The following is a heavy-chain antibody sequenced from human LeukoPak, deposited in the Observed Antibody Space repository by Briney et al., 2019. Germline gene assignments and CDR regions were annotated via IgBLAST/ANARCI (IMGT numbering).Heavy chain of an antibody. CDR3: ARLYYDFWSGYYTRPRSVYNWFDP. D-gene: IGHD3-3*01. CDR1: GYSISSGYY. Sequence: PSETLSLTCAVSGYSISSGYYWGWIRQPPGKGLEWIRSIYHSGSTFYNPSLKSRVTISVDTSKNQFSLKLSPVTAADTAVYYCARLYYDFWSGYYTRPRSVYNWFDPWGQGTLVTVSS. CDR2: IYHSGST. V-gene: IGHV4-38-2*01. J-gene: IGHJ5*02.